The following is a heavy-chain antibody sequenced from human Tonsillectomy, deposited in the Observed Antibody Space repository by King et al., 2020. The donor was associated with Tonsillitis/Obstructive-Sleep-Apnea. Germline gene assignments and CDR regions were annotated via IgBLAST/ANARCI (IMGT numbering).Heavy chain of an antibody. Sequence: VQLVESGGGLVQPGGSLRLSCAASGFTFSSYSMNWVRQAPGKGLEWAAYISSSSITIYYADSVKGRFTISRDNAKNSLYLQMNSLRDEDTAVYYCARDSDFDNDYDFWSSDYWGQGTLVTVSS. CDR3: ARDSDFDNDYDFWSSDY. V-gene: IGHV3-48*02. J-gene: IGHJ4*02. CDR2: ISSSSITI. CDR1: GFTFSSYS. D-gene: IGHD3-3*01.